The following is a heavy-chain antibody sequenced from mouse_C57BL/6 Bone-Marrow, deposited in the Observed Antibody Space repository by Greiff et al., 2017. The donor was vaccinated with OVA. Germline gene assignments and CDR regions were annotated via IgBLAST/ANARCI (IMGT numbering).Heavy chain of an antibody. J-gene: IGHJ1*03. V-gene: IGHV1-69*01. CDR2: IDPSDSYT. Sequence: VKLQQPGAELVMPGASVKLSCKASGYTFTSYWMHWVKQRPGQGLEWIGEIDPSDSYTNYNQKFKGKSTLTVDKSSSKAYMQLSSLTSEDSAVYYCAREAYYYGSSGYFDVWGTGTTVTVSS. CDR3: AREAYYYGSSGYFDV. D-gene: IGHD1-1*01. CDR1: GYTFTSYW.